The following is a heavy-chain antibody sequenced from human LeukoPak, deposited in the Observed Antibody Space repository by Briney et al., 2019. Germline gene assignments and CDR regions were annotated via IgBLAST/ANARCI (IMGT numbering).Heavy chain of an antibody. D-gene: IGHD2-2*01. V-gene: IGHV1-18*01. J-gene: IGHJ3*02. Sequence: GASVKVSCKASGYTFTSYGISWVRQAPGQGLEWMGWISAYNGNTNYAQKLQGRVTMTTDTSTSTAYMELRSLRSDDTAVYYCARVYSSTSSDAFDIWGQGTMVTVSS. CDR1: GYTFTSYG. CDR2: ISAYNGNT. CDR3: ARVYSSTSSDAFDI.